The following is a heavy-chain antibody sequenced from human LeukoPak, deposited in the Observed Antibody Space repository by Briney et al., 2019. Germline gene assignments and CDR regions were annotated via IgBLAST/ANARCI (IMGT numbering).Heavy chain of an antibody. J-gene: IGHJ4*02. V-gene: IGHV1-3*01. D-gene: IGHD5-24*01. CDR1: GGTFSSYA. CDR3: ARGWKEMATSHFDY. CDR2: INAGNGNT. Sequence: ASVKVSCKASGGTFSSYAITWVRQAPGQRLEWMGWINAGNGNTKYSQKFQGRVTITRDTSASTAYMELSSLRSEDTAVYYCARGWKEMATSHFDYWGQGTLVPVSS.